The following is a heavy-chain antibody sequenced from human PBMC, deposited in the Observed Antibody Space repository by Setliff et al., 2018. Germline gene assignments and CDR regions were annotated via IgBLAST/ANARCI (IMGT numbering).Heavy chain of an antibody. J-gene: IGHJ6*02. D-gene: IGHD6-19*01. CDR1: GYSISSGYY. V-gene: IGHV4-38-2*02. CDR3: ARDRQWLVHGYYYYGMDV. Sequence: SETLSLTCAVSGYSISSGYYWGWIRQPPGKGLEWIGSIYHSGSTYYNPSLKSRVTISVDTSKNQFSLKLSSVTAADTAVYYCARDRQWLVHGYYYYGMDVWGQGTTVTVSS. CDR2: IYHSGST.